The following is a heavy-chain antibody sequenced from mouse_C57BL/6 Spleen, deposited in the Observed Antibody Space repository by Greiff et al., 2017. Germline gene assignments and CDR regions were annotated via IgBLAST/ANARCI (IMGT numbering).Heavy chain of an antibody. CDR1: GFSLTSYA. Sequence: QVQLQQSGPGLVAPSQSLSITCTVSGFSLTSYAISWVRQPPGKGLEWLGVIWTGGGTNYNSALKSRLSISKDNSKSQVFLKMNSLQTDDTARYYCARKSPTLDSSGPYYYAMDYWGQGTSVTVSS. J-gene: IGHJ4*01. D-gene: IGHD3-2*02. V-gene: IGHV2-9-1*01. CDR3: ARKSPTLDSSGPYYYAMDY. CDR2: IWTGGGT.